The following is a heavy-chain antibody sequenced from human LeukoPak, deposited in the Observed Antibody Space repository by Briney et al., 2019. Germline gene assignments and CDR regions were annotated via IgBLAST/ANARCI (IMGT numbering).Heavy chain of an antibody. V-gene: IGHV1-24*01. D-gene: IGHD1-26*01. CDR2: FDPEDGET. Sequence: ASVKVSCKVSGYTLTELCMHWVRQAPGKGLEWMGGFDPEDGETIYAQKFQGRVTMTEDTSTDTAYMELSSLRSEDTAVYYCATVGELRDREAFDYWGQGTLVTVSS. CDR3: ATVGELRDREAFDY. CDR1: GYTLTELC. J-gene: IGHJ4*02.